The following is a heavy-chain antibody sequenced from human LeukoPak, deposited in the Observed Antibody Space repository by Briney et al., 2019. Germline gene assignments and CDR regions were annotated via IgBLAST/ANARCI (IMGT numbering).Heavy chain of an antibody. CDR1: GFTFSSYD. V-gene: IGHV3-30*18. CDR2: ISYDGSNK. Sequence: SGGSLRLSCAASGFTFSSYDMHWVRQAPGKGLEWVAVISYDGSNKYYADSVKGRFTISRDNSKNTLYLQMNSLRAEDTAVYYCAKGSNIVVVPAAMPDYYYYMDVWGKGTTVTVSS. J-gene: IGHJ6*03. CDR3: AKGSNIVVVPAAMPDYYYYMDV. D-gene: IGHD2-2*01.